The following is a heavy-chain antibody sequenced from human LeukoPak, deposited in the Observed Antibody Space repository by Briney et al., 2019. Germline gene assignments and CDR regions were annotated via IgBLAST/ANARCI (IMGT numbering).Heavy chain of an antibody. D-gene: IGHD3-9*01. Sequence: PGGSLRLSCAASGFTFSSYEMNWVRQAPGKGLEWVSYISSSGSTIYYADSVKGRFTISRDNAKNSLYPQMNSLRAEDTAVYYCARGAGRYFDWFDPWGQGTLVTVSS. CDR1: GFTFSSYE. V-gene: IGHV3-48*03. CDR2: ISSSGSTI. J-gene: IGHJ5*02. CDR3: ARGAGRYFDWFDP.